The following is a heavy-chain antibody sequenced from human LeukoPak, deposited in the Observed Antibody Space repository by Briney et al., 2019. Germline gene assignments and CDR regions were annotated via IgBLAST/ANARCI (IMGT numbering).Heavy chain of an antibody. CDR1: GGSISSSSYY. Sequence: PSETLSLTCTVSGGSISSSSYYWGWIRQPPGKGLEWIGSIYYSGSTYYNPSLKSRVTISVDTSKNQFSLKLSSVTAADTAVYYCARHESDSGWYTGGAFDIWGQGTMVTVSS. J-gene: IGHJ3*02. CDR2: IYYSGST. CDR3: ARHESDSGWYTGGAFDI. D-gene: IGHD6-19*01. V-gene: IGHV4-39*01.